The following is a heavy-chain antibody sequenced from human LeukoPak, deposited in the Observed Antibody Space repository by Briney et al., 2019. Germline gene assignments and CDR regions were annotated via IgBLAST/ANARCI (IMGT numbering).Heavy chain of an antibody. J-gene: IGHJ5*02. Sequence: GGSLRLSCAASGFTFSSYAMSWVRQAPGKGLEWVSAISGSGGSTYYADSVKGRFTISRDNSKNTLYLQMNSLRAEDTAVYYCAKDFGLGGIYANWFDPWGQGTLVTVSS. CDR1: GFTFSSYA. V-gene: IGHV3-23*01. CDR3: AKDFGLGGIYANWFDP. D-gene: IGHD3-16*01. CDR2: ISGSGGST.